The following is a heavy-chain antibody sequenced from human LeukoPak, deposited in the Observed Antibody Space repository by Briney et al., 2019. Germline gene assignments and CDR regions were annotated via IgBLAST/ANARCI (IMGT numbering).Heavy chain of an antibody. CDR1: GFTFSSYT. CDR2: ISSSSSTI. CDR3: ARDRGEYYMDV. J-gene: IGHJ6*03. Sequence: SGGSLRLSCAASGFTFSSYTMNWVRQAPGKGLEWVSYISSSSSTIYYADSVKGRFTISRDNAKNSLYLQMNSLRAEDTAVYHCARDRGEYYMDVWGKGTTVTVSS. D-gene: IGHD3-10*01. V-gene: IGHV3-48*01.